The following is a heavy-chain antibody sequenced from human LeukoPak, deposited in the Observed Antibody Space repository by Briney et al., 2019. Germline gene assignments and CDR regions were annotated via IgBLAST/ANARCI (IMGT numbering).Heavy chain of an antibody. CDR2: VNSDGSTT. D-gene: IGHD3-10*01. V-gene: IGHV3-74*01. Sequence: PGGSLRLSCAASGITFNSNWMHWVRQAPGEGLVWVSHVNSDGSTTNYADSVKGRFTISRDNAKNTLYLQMNSLRAEDTAVYYCARDYGSGSYYGYTDVWGKGTTVTVSS. J-gene: IGHJ6*03. CDR3: ARDYGSGSYYGYTDV. CDR1: GITFNSNW.